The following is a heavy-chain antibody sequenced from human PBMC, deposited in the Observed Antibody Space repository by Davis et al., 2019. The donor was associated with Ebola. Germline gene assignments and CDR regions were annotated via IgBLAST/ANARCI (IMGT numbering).Heavy chain of an antibody. CDR3: ARDPGYYDILTGYPTYYYYGMDV. CDR2: IRNDGTFK. V-gene: IGHV3-30*02. D-gene: IGHD3-9*01. Sequence: GESLKISCAASGFTFSSYGMHWVRQAPGKGLEWVAYIRNDGTFKNYADSVRGRFTISRDNAKNSLYLQMNSLRDEDTAVYYCARDPGYYDILTGYPTYYYYGMDVWGKGTTVTVSS. CDR1: GFTFSSYG. J-gene: IGHJ6*04.